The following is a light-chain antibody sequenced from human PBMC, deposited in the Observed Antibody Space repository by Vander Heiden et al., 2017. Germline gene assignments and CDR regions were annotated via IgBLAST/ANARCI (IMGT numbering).Light chain of an antibody. CDR3: QQYYSTLLT. CDR2: WAS. Sequence: DIVMTQSPDPLAVCLGERATINCKYSQSVLYSSNNKNYLAWYQQKPGQPTKLLIYWASTREAGVPDRFSGSGSGTDFTLTISSLQAEDVAVYYCQQYYSTLLTFGGGTKVEIK. CDR1: QSVLYSSNNKNY. V-gene: IGKV4-1*01. J-gene: IGKJ4*01.